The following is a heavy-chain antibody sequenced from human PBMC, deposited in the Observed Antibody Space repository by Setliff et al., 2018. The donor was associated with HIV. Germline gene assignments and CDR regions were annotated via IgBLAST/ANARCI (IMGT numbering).Heavy chain of an antibody. CDR3: ARGILVDPTRFDY. CDR2: IYYSGST. D-gene: IGHD1-26*01. J-gene: IGHJ4*02. Sequence: SETLSLTCTVSGGSISSSSYYWGWIRQPPGKGLGWIGSIYYSGSTYYNPSLKSRVTISVDTSKNQFSLKLTSVTAADTAVYYCARGILVDPTRFDYWGQGIQVTVSS. V-gene: IGHV4-39*07. CDR1: GGSISSSSYY.